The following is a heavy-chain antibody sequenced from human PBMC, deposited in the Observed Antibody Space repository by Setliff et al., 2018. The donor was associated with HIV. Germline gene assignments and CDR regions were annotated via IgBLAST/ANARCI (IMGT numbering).Heavy chain of an antibody. J-gene: IGHJ5*02. D-gene: IGHD3-10*01. CDR1: GFTFSRYA. Sequence: GGSLRLSCAASGFTFSRYAMTWVRQVPGKGLEWVPAISGSGIGSYYPDSVKGRFTISRDNSKNTLFLQMNSLRAEDTAVYYCAKDRRYYYGSGSYAAETWGQGTLVTVSS. CDR2: ISGSGIGS. CDR3: AKDRRYYYGSGSYAAET. V-gene: IGHV3-23*01.